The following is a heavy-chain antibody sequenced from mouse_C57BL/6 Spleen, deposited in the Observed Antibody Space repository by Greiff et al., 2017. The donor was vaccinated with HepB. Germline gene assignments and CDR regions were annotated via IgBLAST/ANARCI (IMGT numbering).Heavy chain of an antibody. J-gene: IGHJ2*01. CDR2: INPSNGGT. CDR3: ARFYYGSSFYFDY. V-gene: IGHV1-53*01. Sequence: VQLQQPGTELVKPGASVKLSCKASGYTFTSYWMHWVKQRPGQGLEWIGNINPSNGGTNYNEKFKSKATLTVDKSSSTAYMQLSSLTSEDSAVYDCARFYYGSSFYFDYWGQGTTLTVSS. CDR1: GYTFTSYW. D-gene: IGHD1-1*01.